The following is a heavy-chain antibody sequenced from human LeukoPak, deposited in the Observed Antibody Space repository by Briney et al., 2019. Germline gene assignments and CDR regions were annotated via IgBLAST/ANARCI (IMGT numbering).Heavy chain of an antibody. J-gene: IGHJ4*02. Sequence: ASVKVSCTASGYTFTSYYMHWVRQAPGQGLEWMGIINPSGGSTSYAQKFQGRVTMTRDTSTSTVYMELSSLRSEDTAVYYCARARGDIVVVPAATLRGYYFDYWGQGTLVTVSS. V-gene: IGHV1-46*01. CDR1: GYTFTSYY. D-gene: IGHD2-2*01. CDR3: ARARGDIVVVPAATLRGYYFDY. CDR2: INPSGGST.